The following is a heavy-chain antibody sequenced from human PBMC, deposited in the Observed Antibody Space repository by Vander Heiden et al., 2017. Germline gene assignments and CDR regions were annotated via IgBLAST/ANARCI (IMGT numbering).Heavy chain of an antibody. D-gene: IGHD6-19*01. CDR2: LTYDGSNK. Sequence: QVQLVESGGGVVQPGRSLRLSCASSGFTFSNYALHWVRQAPGKGLEWVAVLTYDGSNKYYASSVKGRLTVSRDNSKNTLYLQMDGLRAEDTAVYYCAKDCAVAGIRSEYFDYWGQGTLVTVSS. J-gene: IGHJ4*02. CDR3: AKDCAVAGIRSEYFDY. V-gene: IGHV3-30*18. CDR1: GFTFSNYA.